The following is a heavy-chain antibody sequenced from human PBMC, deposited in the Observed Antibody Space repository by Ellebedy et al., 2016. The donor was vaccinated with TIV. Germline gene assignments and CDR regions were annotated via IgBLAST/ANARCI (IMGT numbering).Heavy chain of an antibody. J-gene: IGHJ6*02. CDR3: ARVDDSTGYYYYGMDV. CDR2: IKSDESST. CDR1: GYTFSSYW. D-gene: IGHD3-22*01. Sequence: GGSLRLSCAASGYTFSSYWMHWVRQVPGKGLVWVSHIKSDESSTNYADSVKGRFTISRDNSKNTLYLQTNSLRAEDTAVYYCARVDDSTGYYYYGMDVWGQGTLVTVSS. V-gene: IGHV3-74*01.